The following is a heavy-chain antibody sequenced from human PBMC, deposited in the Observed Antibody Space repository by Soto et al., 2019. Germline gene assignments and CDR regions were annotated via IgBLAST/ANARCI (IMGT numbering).Heavy chain of an antibody. V-gene: IGHV3-23*01. CDR3: AKDRNNPSDIVVVPAAPYFDY. CDR1: GFTFSRYA. Sequence: GGSLRLSCAASGFTFSRYAMSWVRQAPGKGLEWVSAISGSGGSTYYADSVKGRFTISRDNSKNTLYLQMNSLRAEDTAVYYCAKDRNNPSDIVVVPAAPYFDYWGQGTLVTVSS. D-gene: IGHD2-2*01. CDR2: ISGSGGST. J-gene: IGHJ4*02.